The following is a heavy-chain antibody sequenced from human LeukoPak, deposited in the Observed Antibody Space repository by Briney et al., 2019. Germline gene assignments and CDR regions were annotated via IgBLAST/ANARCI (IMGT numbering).Heavy chain of an antibody. V-gene: IGHV3-15*01. Sequence: PGGSLRLSCAASGFTFSNAWMSWVRQAPGKGLEWVGRIKSKTDGGTTDYAAPVKGRFTTSRDDSKNTLYLQMNSLKTEDTAVYYCTTGRLYCSGGTCFYWGQEPWSPSPQ. D-gene: IGHD2-15*01. CDR2: IKSKTDGGTT. J-gene: IGHJ4*01. CDR3: TTGRLYCSGGTCFY. CDR1: GFTFSNAW.